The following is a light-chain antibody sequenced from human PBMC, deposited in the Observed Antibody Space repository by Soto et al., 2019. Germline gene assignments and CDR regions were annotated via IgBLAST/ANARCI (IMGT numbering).Light chain of an antibody. CDR2: GNS. Sequence: QSVLTQPPSVSGAPGQRVTISCTGSSSNIGAGYDVHWYQQLPGTAPKLLIYGNSNRPSGVPDRFSGSKSGTSASLAITGVQDEDEADYYCHSYNSSISGYVFGTGTKLTVL. CDR1: SSNIGAGYD. CDR3: HSYNSSISGYV. J-gene: IGLJ1*01. V-gene: IGLV1-40*01.